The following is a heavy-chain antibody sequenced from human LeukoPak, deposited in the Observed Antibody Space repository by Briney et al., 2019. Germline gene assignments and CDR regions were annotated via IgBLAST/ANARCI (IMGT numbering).Heavy chain of an antibody. CDR2: ISGSGGST. Sequence: GGSLRLSCAASGFTFSSYAMSWVRQAPGKGLEWVSVISGSGGSTYYADSVKGRFTISRDNSKNTLYLQMNSLRAEDTAVYYCAKGRMVRTYFDYWGQGTLVTVSS. V-gene: IGHV3-23*01. D-gene: IGHD3-10*01. CDR1: GFTFSSYA. J-gene: IGHJ4*02. CDR3: AKGRMVRTYFDY.